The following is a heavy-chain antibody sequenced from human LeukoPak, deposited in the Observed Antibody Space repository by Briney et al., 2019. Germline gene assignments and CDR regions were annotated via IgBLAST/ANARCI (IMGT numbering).Heavy chain of an antibody. CDR2: ISSNGGST. D-gene: IGHD3-22*01. V-gene: IGHV3-64*01. CDR1: GFTFSSYA. CDR3: AKGPSTGLSFDT. Sequence: PGGSLRLSCAASGFTFSSYAMHWVRQAPGKGLEYVSAISSNGGSTYYANSVKGRFTISRDNSKNTLYLQMGSLRAEDTAVYYCAKGPSTGLSFDTWGQGTMVTVSS. J-gene: IGHJ3*02.